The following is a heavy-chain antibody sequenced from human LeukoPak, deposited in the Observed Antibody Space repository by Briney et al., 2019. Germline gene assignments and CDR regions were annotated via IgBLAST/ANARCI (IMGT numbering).Heavy chain of an antibody. Sequence: GASVKVSCKASGGTFSSYAIRWVRQAPGQGLEWMVRIIPIFGTAHYAQKFQGRVTITTDESTSTAYMELSSLRSEDTAVYYCARELEGDYYYYYYMDVWGKGTTVTVSS. V-gene: IGHV1-69*05. D-gene: IGHD1-1*01. CDR2: IIPIFGTA. CDR1: GGTFSSYA. CDR3: ARELEGDYYYYYYMDV. J-gene: IGHJ6*03.